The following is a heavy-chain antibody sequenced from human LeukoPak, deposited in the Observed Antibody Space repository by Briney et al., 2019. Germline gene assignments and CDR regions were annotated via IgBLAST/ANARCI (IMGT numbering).Heavy chain of an antibody. CDR2: IWYDGSNK. D-gene: IGHD2-2*01. J-gene: IGHJ6*04. CDR1: GFTFSSYG. V-gene: IGHV3-33*01. CDR3: ARDHCSSTSCYAYYYYGMDV. Sequence: GRSLRLSCAASGFTFSSYGMHWVRQAPGKGLEWVAVIWYDGSNKYYADSVKGRFTISRDNSKNTLYLQMNSLRAEDTAVYYCARDHCSSTSCYAYYYYGMDVWGKGTTATVSS.